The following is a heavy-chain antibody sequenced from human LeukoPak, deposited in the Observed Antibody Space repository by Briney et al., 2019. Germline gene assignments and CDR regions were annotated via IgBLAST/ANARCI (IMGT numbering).Heavy chain of an antibody. J-gene: IGHJ4*02. CDR1: GYTFTSYD. CDR3: AREVTEDELDY. V-gene: IGHV1-18*01. Sequence: ASVKVSCKASGYTFTSYDINWVRQAPGQGLEWMGWISIYNGNTKYAQKFQGRITMTTDTSTSTAYMELRSLRSDDTAVYYCAREVTEDELDYWGQGTLVTVSS. CDR2: ISIYNGNT. D-gene: IGHD5-18*01.